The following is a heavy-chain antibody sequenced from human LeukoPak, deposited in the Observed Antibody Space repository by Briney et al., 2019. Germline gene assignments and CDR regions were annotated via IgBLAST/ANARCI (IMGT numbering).Heavy chain of an antibody. CDR2: LNYDGSTN. CDR1: KFSLSSYG. Sequence: QAGVSLRLSCAATKFSLSSYGIHWVRQAPGRGLEGVTFLNYDGSTNQSAAYLMGRFFITSKDISKNTVHLQMNNLTPEDTAVYYCVAPGLGVANWLDTWGQGTLVIVSS. CDR3: VAPGLGVANWLDT. J-gene: IGHJ5*02. D-gene: IGHD3-10*01. V-gene: IGHV3-30*02.